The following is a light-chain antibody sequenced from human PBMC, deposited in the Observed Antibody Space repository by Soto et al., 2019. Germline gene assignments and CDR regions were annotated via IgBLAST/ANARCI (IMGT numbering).Light chain of an antibody. CDR3: QQYDSYPLT. CDR1: QSVSSW. J-gene: IGKJ4*01. V-gene: IGKV1-5*03. CDR2: KAS. Sequence: DIQMTQSPSTLSASVGDRVTITCRPSQSVSSWLAWYQQRPGNAPNLLIYKASSLESGVPSRFSGSGSGTEFTLTVSSLQPDDFATYYCQQYDSYPLTFGGGTKVDIK.